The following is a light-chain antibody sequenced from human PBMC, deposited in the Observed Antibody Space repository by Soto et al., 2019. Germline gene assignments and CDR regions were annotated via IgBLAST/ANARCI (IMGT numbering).Light chain of an antibody. CDR2: EVY. CDR3: SSYVGTNSYV. Sequence: QSVLTQPPSASGCPGQSVTICCTGTSSDVGGYNYVSWYQQHPGKAPKLIIYEVYKRPSGVPDRFSGSKSGNTAALTVSGLQAEDEADYYCSSYVGTNSYVFGTGTKVTVL. J-gene: IGLJ1*01. CDR1: SSDVGGYNY. V-gene: IGLV2-8*01.